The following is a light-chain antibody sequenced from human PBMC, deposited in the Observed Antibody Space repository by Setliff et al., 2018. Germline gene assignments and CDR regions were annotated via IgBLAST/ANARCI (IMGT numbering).Light chain of an antibody. CDR2: DNN. V-gene: IGLV1-51*01. Sequence: QSVLTQPPSVSAAPGQRVTISCSGSTSNIGSNYVSWYQQLPGTAPKLLIYDNNERPSEIPDRFSGSKSGTSATLDIAGLQTGDEADYYCLSWDSRLSASLFGGGTKVNVL. CDR3: LSWDSRLSASL. CDR1: TSNIGSNY. J-gene: IGLJ2*01.